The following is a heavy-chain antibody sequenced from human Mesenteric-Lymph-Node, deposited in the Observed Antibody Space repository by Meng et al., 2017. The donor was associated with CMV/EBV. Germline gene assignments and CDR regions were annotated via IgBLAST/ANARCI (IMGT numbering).Heavy chain of an antibody. Sequence: SETLSLTCTVSGYSISSGYYWGWIRQAPGRGLEWIGNVYHSGATYYNPSLKSRVTMSVDTSKNQFSLNLTSLTPADTAVYYCARGAPYYYYGMDVWGQGTTVTVSS. CDR2: VYHSGAT. D-gene: IGHD1-26*01. V-gene: IGHV4-38-2*02. J-gene: IGHJ6*02. CDR3: ARGAPYYYYGMDV. CDR1: GYSISSGYY.